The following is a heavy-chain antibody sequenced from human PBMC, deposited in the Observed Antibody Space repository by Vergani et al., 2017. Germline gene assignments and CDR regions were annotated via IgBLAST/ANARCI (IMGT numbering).Heavy chain of an antibody. V-gene: IGHV4-39*01. CDR1: GASIRSSNYY. CDR2: IYYSGST. Sequence: QLQLQESGPGLVKPSATLSLTCSVSGASIRSSNYYWGWIRQPPGKGLEWIASIYYSGSTYYNPSLRSRVPIPVDTSKNQFSLKLSSVTAADTAVYFCARHSTVEWLVKLGWIDPWGQGILVTVSS. CDR3: ARHSTVEWLVKLGWIDP. J-gene: IGHJ5*02. D-gene: IGHD6-19*01.